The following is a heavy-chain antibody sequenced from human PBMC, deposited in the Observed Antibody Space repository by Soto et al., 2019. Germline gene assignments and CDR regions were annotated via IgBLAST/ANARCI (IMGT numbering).Heavy chain of an antibody. J-gene: IGHJ4*01. CDR2: IYYTGAA. CDR1: GGSITTGGTY. Sequence: PSETLSLTCSVSGGSITTGGTYWSWARLLPGKCLQWVGYIYYTGAAYYNPALKSRVTIXXXTXXXXXSLXLXXVTXADTAVYYCASGTFNTISFDVWGHGRQVTVSS. D-gene: IGHD2-2*01. CDR3: ASGTFNTISFDV. V-gene: IGHV4-31*03.